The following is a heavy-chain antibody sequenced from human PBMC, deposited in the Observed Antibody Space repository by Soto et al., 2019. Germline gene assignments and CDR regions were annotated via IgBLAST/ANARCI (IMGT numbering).Heavy chain of an antibody. Sequence: QVQLQESGPGLVKPSQTLSLTCTVSGGSISSGGYYWSWIRQHPGKVLEWIGYIYYSGSTYYNPSLKSRVTISGDTSKNQFSRKLSSVTAADTAVYYCARAGYCSGGSCYSLYYFDYWGQGTLVTVSS. CDR3: ARAGYCSGGSCYSLYYFDY. J-gene: IGHJ4*02. D-gene: IGHD2-15*01. CDR1: GGSISSGGYY. CDR2: IYYSGST. V-gene: IGHV4-31*03.